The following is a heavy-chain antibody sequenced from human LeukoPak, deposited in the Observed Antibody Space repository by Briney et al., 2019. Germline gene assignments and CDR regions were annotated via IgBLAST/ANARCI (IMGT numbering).Heavy chain of an antibody. V-gene: IGHV4-59*01. Sequence: SETLSLTCIVSGGSISSSYWSWIRQSPGKGLEWIGYVHYAESSYYNPSLKSRVTLSVDTSKNQFSLRLSSVTAADTAVYYCARDDAVDGGYLDYWGQGALVTVSS. D-gene: IGHD6-19*01. CDR1: GGSISSSY. CDR2: VHYAESS. J-gene: IGHJ4*02. CDR3: ARDDAVDGGYLDY.